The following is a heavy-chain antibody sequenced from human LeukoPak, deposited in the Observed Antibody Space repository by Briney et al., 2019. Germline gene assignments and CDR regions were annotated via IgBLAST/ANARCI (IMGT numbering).Heavy chain of an antibody. CDR2: IDRSGERT. J-gene: IGHJ4*02. CDR1: GFTFTIHA. CDR3: TKDVQNDVGATDC. D-gene: IGHD1-26*01. Sequence: GGPLRLSCAASGFTFTIHAMTWVRQAPGKGLEWVSTIDRSGERTHYADSVRGRFTISRDNSRNTLYLQMNSLRAEDTAIYYCTKDVQNDVGATDCWGQGTLVTVSS. V-gene: IGHV3-23*01.